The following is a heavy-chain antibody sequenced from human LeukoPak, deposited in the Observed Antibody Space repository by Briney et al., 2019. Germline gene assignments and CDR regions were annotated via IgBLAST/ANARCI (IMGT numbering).Heavy chain of an antibody. Sequence: ASVKVSCKASGYTFTGYYMHWVRQPPGQGLEWMGWINPKSGGTNYAQKFQGRVTMTRDTSISTAYMELSRLRSDDTAVYYCARVRGITMVRGAYDYWGQGTLVTVSS. CDR1: GYTFTGYY. J-gene: IGHJ4*02. V-gene: IGHV1-2*02. D-gene: IGHD3-10*01. CDR3: ARVRGITMVRGAYDY. CDR2: INPKSGGT.